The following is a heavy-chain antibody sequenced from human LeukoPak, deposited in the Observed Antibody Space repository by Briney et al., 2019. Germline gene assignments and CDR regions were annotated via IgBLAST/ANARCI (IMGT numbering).Heavy chain of an antibody. CDR1: GFTVSRKY. J-gene: IGHJ4*02. V-gene: IGHV3-53*01. Sequence: PGGSLRLSCAASGFTVSRKYMSWVRQAPGKGLEFVSGIYENGGTTYYADSVKGRFSISRDNSKNTLYLQMDSLRGEDTAVYYCAKDFRIGYSAHFDYWGQGALVTVSS. CDR2: IYENGGTT. CDR3: AKDFRIGYSAHFDY. D-gene: IGHD2-21*01.